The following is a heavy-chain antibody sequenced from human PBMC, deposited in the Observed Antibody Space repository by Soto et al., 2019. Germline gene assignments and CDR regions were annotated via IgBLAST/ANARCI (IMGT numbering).Heavy chain of an antibody. J-gene: IGHJ4*02. Sequence: EGSLRLSCQASGFNFDNYGMHWVRQAPGKGLEWVAVITYDGSFQYYADSVKGRFTISRDNSKNTLFLHLNTLEPEDTAVYHCAKDRVGGTFYTPLGFWGQGTLVTVSS. V-gene: IGHV3-30*18. CDR1: GFNFDNYG. D-gene: IGHD1-7*01. CDR3: AKDRVGGTFYTPLGF. CDR2: ITYDGSFQ.